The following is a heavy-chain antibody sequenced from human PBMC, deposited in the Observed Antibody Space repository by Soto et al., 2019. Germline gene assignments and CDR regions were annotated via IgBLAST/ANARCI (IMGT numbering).Heavy chain of an antibody. V-gene: IGHV4-34*01. D-gene: IGHD2-2*01. CDR2: INHSGST. CDR1: GGSFRGYY. Sequence: PXGTLSLTCAVYGGSFRGYYWSWIRQPPGKGLEWIGEINHSGSTNYNPSLKSRVTISVDTSKNQFSLKLSSVTAADTAVYYCALQGDSCYGCYYYGMDVWGQGTTVTVSS. CDR3: ALQGDSCYGCYYYGMDV. J-gene: IGHJ6*02.